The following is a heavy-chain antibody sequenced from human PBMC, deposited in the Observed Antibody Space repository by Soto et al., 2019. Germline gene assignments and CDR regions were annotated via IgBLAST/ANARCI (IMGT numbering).Heavy chain of an antibody. Sequence: EVQLVESGGGLVKPGGSLRLSCAASGFTFSSHTMNWVRQAPGKGLEWVSSITGSGKDKFYEGSVKGRFTISRDNADNSLYLHMNSLTAEDTAVYYCVKEVEGFDHWGQGALVIVSS. J-gene: IGHJ4*02. V-gene: IGHV3-21*01. D-gene: IGHD1-1*01. CDR2: ITGSGKDK. CDR3: VKEVEGFDH. CDR1: GFTFSSHT.